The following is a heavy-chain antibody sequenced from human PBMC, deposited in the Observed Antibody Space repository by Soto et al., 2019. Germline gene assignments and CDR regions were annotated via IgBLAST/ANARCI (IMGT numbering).Heavy chain of an antibody. V-gene: IGHV4-30-2*01. CDR2: IYHSGST. CDR3: ASSHAGAQITAAVH. D-gene: IGHD6-13*01. J-gene: IGHJ4*02. CDR1: GGSISSGGYS. Sequence: QLQLQESGSGLVKPSQTLSLTCAVSGGSISSGGYSWSWIRQPPGKGLEWIGYIYHSGSTYYNPSLKSRVTISVDRSKNQFSLKLSSGTAADTAVYYCASSHAGAQITAAVHWGQGTLGTVSS.